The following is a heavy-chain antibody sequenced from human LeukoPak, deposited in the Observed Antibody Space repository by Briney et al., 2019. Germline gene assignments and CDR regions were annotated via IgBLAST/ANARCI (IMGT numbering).Heavy chain of an antibody. D-gene: IGHD3-9*01. CDR1: GFTFSSYG. CDR3: AKDQEVDYDILTGYPAD. V-gene: IGHV3-30*18. J-gene: IGHJ4*02. CDR2: ISYDASNK. Sequence: GGSLRLSCAASGFTFSSYGMHWVRQAPGKGLEWVAVISYDASNKYYADSVKGRFTISRDNSKNTLYLQMNSLRAEDTAVYYCAKDQEVDYDILTGYPADWGQGTLVTVSS.